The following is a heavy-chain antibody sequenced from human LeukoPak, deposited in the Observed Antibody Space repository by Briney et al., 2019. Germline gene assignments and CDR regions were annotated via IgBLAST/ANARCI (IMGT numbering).Heavy chain of an antibody. J-gene: IGHJ4*02. V-gene: IGHV4-4*09. CDR3: AKYREQFGSFEH. D-gene: IGHD1-26*01. Sequence: SETLSLTCTVSSASISSYYGSWIRQPPGKGLEWIGYIYSSGSTTHNPSLKSRVTISVDTSKNQFSLRLRSVTAADTAVYYCAKYREQFGSFEHWGQGTLVTVSS. CDR1: SASISSYY. CDR2: IYSSGST.